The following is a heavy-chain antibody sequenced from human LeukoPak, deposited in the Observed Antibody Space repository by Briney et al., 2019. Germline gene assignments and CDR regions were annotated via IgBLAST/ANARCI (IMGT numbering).Heavy chain of an antibody. CDR3: TKLSPISKEGYYGMAV. V-gene: IGHV5-51*01. D-gene: IGHD5/OR15-5a*01. CDR2: ICPGDSNT. Sequence: GESLKISCKGSGFDFTIHWIAWVRPMPGKGLEWMGIICPGDSNTKYSPSFRGQVTISADKSITTAYLQWSSLKASDTAMYYCTKLSPISKEGYYGMAVWGQGTTVTVSS. J-gene: IGHJ6*02. CDR1: GFDFTIHW.